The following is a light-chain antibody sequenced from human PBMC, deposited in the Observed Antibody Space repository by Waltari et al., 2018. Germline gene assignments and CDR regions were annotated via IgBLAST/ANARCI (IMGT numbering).Light chain of an antibody. Sequence: IVMTQTPLSLPVTPGESASISCMSSQSPFHSDGGITYLDWYLQRPGQSPPLLISTLSFRASGVPDRFSGSGSGTDFTLKISRVEAEDVGIYYCMQRLEFPYSFGPGTKVDIK. CDR2: TLS. CDR1: QSPFHSDGGITY. J-gene: IGKJ3*01. V-gene: IGKV2-40*01. CDR3: MQRLEFPYS.